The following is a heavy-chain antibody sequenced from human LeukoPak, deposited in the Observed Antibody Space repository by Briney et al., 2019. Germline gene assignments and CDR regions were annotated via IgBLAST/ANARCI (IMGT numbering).Heavy chain of an antibody. V-gene: IGHV4-30-4*01. D-gene: IGHD2-21*01. J-gene: IGHJ2*01. Sequence: ASETLSLTCTVSGGSISSGDYYWSWIRQPPGKGLEWIGYIYYSGSTYYNPSLESRVTISVDTSKNQFSLKLSSVTAAVTAVYYCARDFVSYWYFDLWGRGTLVTVSS. CDR2: IYYSGST. CDR1: GGSISSGDYY. CDR3: ARDFVSYWYFDL.